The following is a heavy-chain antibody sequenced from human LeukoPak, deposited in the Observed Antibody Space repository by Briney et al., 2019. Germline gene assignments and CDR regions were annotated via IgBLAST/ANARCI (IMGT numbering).Heavy chain of an antibody. V-gene: IGHV3-73*01. J-gene: IGHJ4*02. D-gene: IGHD4-23*01. CDR3: IRHGLEHDYGGNSVSNFDY. CDR1: GFTFSGSA. CDR2: IRSKANSYAT. Sequence: PGGSLRLSCAASGFTFSGSAMHWVRQASGKGLEWVGRIRSKANSYATAYAASVKGRFTISRDDSKNTAYLQMNSLKTEDTAVYYCIRHGLEHDYGGNSVSNFDYWGQGTLVTVSS.